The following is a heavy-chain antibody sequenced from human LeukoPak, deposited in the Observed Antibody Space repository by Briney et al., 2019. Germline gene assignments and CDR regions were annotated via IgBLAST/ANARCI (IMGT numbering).Heavy chain of an antibody. CDR3: ARDTYSSSWEYNWFDP. CDR1: GFTFSSYA. J-gene: IGHJ5*02. CDR2: ISSNGGST. V-gene: IGHV3-64*01. D-gene: IGHD6-13*01. Sequence: QAGGSLRLSCAASGFTFSSYAMHWVRQAPGKGLEYVSAISSNGGSTYYANSVKGRFTISRDNSKNTLYLQMGSLRAEDMAVYYCARDTYSSSWEYNWFDPWGQGTLVTVSS.